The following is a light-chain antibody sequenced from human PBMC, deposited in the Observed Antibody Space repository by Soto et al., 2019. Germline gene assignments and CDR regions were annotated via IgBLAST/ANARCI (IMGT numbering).Light chain of an antibody. CDR2: DVI. J-gene: IGLJ2*01. CDR3: CSHTTSTTVL. CDR1: SSDVGAYKY. Sequence: QSALTQPASVSGFLGQSITISCTGTSSDVGAYKYVSWYQQHAGKVPKLIIYDVINRPSGISDRFSASKSGNTASLTISGLQAEDEADYYCCSHTTSTTVLFGGGTKLTVL. V-gene: IGLV2-14*03.